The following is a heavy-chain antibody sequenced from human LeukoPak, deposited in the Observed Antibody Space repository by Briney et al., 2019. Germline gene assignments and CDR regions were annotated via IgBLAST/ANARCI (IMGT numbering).Heavy chain of an antibody. J-gene: IGHJ4*02. Sequence: GGSRRLSCAASGFTFSSYAVSWVRQAPGKGLECVSLISGGGGIIYYADFVKGRFTISRDNSKNTLYLQMNSLRAEDTAVYYCATAPYCSGGSCYSGDLHFDYWGQGALVTVSS. CDR2: ISGGGGII. CDR3: ATAPYCSGGSCYSGDLHFDY. V-gene: IGHV3-23*01. D-gene: IGHD2-15*01. CDR1: GFTFSSYA.